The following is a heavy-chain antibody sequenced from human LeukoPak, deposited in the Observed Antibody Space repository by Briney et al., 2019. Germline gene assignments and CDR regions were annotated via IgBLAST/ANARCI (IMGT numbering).Heavy chain of an antibody. J-gene: IGHJ6*02. Sequence: GGSLRLSCAASGFTFSSYWMHWVRQAPGKGLVWVSLIKSDGRSTMYADSVKGRFTISRDNAKNTLYLQMNSLRAEDTAVYYCARDRAYGMDVWGQGTTVTASS. D-gene: IGHD1-26*01. CDR2: IKSDGRST. V-gene: IGHV3-74*03. CDR3: ARDRAYGMDV. CDR1: GFTFSSYW.